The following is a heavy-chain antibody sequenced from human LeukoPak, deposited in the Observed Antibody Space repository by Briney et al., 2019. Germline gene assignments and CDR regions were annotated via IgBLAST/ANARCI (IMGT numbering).Heavy chain of an antibody. CDR1: GGTFSSYA. CDR3: ASDRGGGSYDSGAFDI. Sequence: SVKVSCKASGGTFSSYAISWVRQAPGQGLEWMGRIIPILGIANYAQKFQGRVTITADKSTSTAYMELSSLRSEDTAVYYCASDRGGGSYDSGAFDIWGQGTMVTVSS. CDR2: IIPILGIA. J-gene: IGHJ3*02. V-gene: IGHV1-69*04. D-gene: IGHD1-26*01.